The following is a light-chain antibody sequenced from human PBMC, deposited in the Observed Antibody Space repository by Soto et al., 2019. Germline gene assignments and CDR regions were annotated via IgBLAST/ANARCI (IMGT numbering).Light chain of an antibody. CDR2: DAS. J-gene: IGKJ3*01. CDR3: FQDFNYPRT. V-gene: IGKV1-6*01. Sequence: AIQLTQSPASLSADVGDRVTITCRASQGINDDVAWFQKRPGRAPRLLIYDASNVQSGVPSRFSGSGSGAYFRLTSSRLQPEDSATYCCFQDFNYPRTFGPGTRVDI. CDR1: QGINDD.